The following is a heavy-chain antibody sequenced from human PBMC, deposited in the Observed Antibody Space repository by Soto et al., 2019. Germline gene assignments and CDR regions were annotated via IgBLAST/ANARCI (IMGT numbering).Heavy chain of an antibody. J-gene: IGHJ4*02. CDR2: INHSGST. V-gene: IGHV4-34*01. Sequence: QVQLQQWGAGLLKPSETLSLTCAVYGGSFSGYYWSWIRQPPGKGLEWIGEINHSGSTNYNPSLKSRVTISVDTSKNQFSLKLSSVTAADTAVYYCARCPSGGSCPFFDYWGQGTLVTVSS. D-gene: IGHD2-15*01. CDR1: GGSFSGYY. CDR3: ARCPSGGSCPFFDY.